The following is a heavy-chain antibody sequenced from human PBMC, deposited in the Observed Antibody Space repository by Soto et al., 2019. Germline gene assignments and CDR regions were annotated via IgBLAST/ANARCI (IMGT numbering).Heavy chain of an antibody. Sequence: QVQLQESGPGLVKPSQTLSLTCTVSGGSISSGGYYWSWIRQHPGKGLEWIGYIYYSGSTYYNPSLKSRVTRSVDTSKSQVSLKLSSVTAADTAVYYFARGTDYYDSSGYYAPFAWWGQGTLVTVSS. V-gene: IGHV4-31*03. CDR1: GGSISSGGYY. CDR3: ARGTDYYDSSGYYAPFAW. D-gene: IGHD3-22*01. J-gene: IGHJ4*02. CDR2: IYYSGST.